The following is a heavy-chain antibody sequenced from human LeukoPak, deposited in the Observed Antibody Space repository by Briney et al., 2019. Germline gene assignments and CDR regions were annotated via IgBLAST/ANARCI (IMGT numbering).Heavy chain of an antibody. Sequence: GGPLRLSCAASGFTFSSYWMSGVRQAPGKGREGVANIKEDGSEKYYVDSVEGRFTISRDNAKNSLDLQMSSLRDEDTAVYYCARGPRGYCSSTSCAFDYWGQGTLVTVSS. CDR3: ARGPRGYCSSTSCAFDY. CDR2: IKEDGSEK. J-gene: IGHJ4*02. CDR1: GFTFSSYW. V-gene: IGHV3-7*01. D-gene: IGHD2-2*01.